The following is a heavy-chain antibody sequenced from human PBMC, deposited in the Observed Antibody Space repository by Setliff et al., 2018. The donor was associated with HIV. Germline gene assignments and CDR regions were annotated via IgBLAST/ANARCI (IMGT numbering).Heavy chain of an antibody. CDR1: GFPFSSSE. V-gene: IGHV3-48*03. CDR2: ISSSSNTI. CDR3: ARGWFDS. J-gene: IGHJ5*01. Sequence: GGSLRLSCAASGFPFSSSEMNWVRQAPGKGLEWVSYISSSSNTIYYADSVKGRFTISRDNAKNSLYLQMNSLRAEDTAVYYCARGWFDSWGQGTLVTVSS.